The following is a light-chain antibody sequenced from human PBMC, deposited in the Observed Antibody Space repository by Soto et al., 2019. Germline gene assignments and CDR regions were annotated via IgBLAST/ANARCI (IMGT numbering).Light chain of an antibody. CDR2: GAS. J-gene: IGKJ1*01. CDR3: QQYGSPPRT. V-gene: IGKV3-20*01. Sequence: EIVLTQSPGTLSLSPGERATLSCRASQSVSSSYLAWYQQKPGQAPRLLIQGASSRATGIPDRFSGRGSGTDFTLTISRLEPEDFAMYYCQQYGSPPRTFGQGTKVEIK. CDR1: QSVSSSY.